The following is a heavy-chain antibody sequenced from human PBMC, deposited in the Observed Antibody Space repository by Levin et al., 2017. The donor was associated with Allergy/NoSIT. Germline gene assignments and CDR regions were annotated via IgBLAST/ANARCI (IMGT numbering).Heavy chain of an antibody. V-gene: IGHV3-21*01. Sequence: MAGGSLRLSCAASGFTFSSYSMNWVRQAPGKGLEWVSSISNDNNYIYYADSVKGRLTISRDNAKNSIYLHMNSLRAEDSAVYYCARDLGAAIGMDVWGQGTTVTVSS. D-gene: IGHD2-2*01. J-gene: IGHJ6*02. CDR3: ARDLGAAIGMDV. CDR2: ISNDNNYI. CDR1: GFTFSSYS.